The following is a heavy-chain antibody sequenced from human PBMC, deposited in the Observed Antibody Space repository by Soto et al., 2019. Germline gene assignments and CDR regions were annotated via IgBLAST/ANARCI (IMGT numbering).Heavy chain of an antibody. D-gene: IGHD4-17*01. Sequence: GGSLRLSCAASGFTFSNAWMSWVRQAPGKGLEWVGRIKSKTDGGTTDYAAPVKGRFTISRDDSKNTLYLQMNSLKTEDTAVYYCTTPGGDYGDYAFDYWGQGTLVTVSS. J-gene: IGHJ4*02. CDR2: IKSKTDGGTT. CDR1: GFTFSNAW. CDR3: TTPGGDYGDYAFDY. V-gene: IGHV3-15*01.